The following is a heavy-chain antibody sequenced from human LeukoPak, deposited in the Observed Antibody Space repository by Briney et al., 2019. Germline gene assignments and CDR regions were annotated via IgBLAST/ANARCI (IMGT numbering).Heavy chain of an antibody. J-gene: IGHJ5*02. CDR3: AKAYGYMTLNWFDP. CDR1: GFSFTTYW. Sequence: PGESLRLSCAASGFSFTTYWMTWVRQAPGKGLEWVSAISGSGGSTYYADSVKGRFTISRDNSKNTLYLQMNSLRAEDTAVYYCAKAYGYMTLNWFDPWGQGTLVTVSS. V-gene: IGHV3-23*01. D-gene: IGHD5-18*01. CDR2: ISGSGGST.